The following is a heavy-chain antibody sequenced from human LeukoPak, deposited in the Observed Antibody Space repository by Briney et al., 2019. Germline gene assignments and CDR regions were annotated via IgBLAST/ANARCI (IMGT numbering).Heavy chain of an antibody. CDR3: ARDLIIAAAAFDY. CDR2: ISYDGSNK. Sequence: PRGSLRLSCAASGFTFSSYAMHWVRQAPGKGLEWVAVISYDGSNKYYADSVKGRFTISRDNSKNTLYLQMNSLRAEDTAVYYCARDLIIAAAAFDYWGQGTLVTVSS. CDR1: GFTFSSYA. D-gene: IGHD6-13*01. V-gene: IGHV3-30-3*01. J-gene: IGHJ4*02.